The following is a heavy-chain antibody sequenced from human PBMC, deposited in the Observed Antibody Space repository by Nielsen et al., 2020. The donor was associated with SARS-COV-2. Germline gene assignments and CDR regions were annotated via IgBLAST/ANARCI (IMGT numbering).Heavy chain of an antibody. J-gene: IGHJ4*02. CDR1: GFTFSSYE. Sequence: GESLKISCAASGFTFSSYEMNWVRQAPGKGLEWVSYISSSGSTIYYADSVKGRFTISRDNAKNSLYLQMNSLRAEDTAVYYCAKAGVMITFGGDVDYFESWGQGTLVTVSS. CDR2: ISSSGSTI. D-gene: IGHD3-16*01. V-gene: IGHV3-48*03. CDR3: AKAGVMITFGGDVDYFES.